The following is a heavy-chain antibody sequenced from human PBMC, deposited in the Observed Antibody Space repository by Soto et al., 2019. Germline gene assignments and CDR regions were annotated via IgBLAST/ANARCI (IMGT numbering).Heavy chain of an antibody. V-gene: IGHV4-30-4*01. CDR1: GASISSGDYF. J-gene: IGHJ4*02. CDR2: IYDSGSS. D-gene: IGHD5-12*01. Sequence: TLSLTCTVSGASISSGDYFWSWIRQSPGKGLEWIGYIYDSGSSYYNPSLKSRVTMSVDTSKNQFSLKLRSVTAADTAVYYCAREKGYISGPKNFDYWGQGTLVTVSS. CDR3: AREKGYISGPKNFDY.